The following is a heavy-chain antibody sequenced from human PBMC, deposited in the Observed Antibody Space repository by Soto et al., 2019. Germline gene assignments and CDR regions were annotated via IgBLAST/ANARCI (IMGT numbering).Heavy chain of an antibody. CDR1: GYSFTSYW. Sequence: GESLKISCKGSGYSFTSYWISWVRQMPGKGPGWMGRIDPSDSYTNYSPSFQGHVTISADKSIRTAYLQWSSLKASDTAMYYCARLCGGSCYSPWLREFDPWGQGTLVTVSS. J-gene: IGHJ5*02. V-gene: IGHV5-10-1*01. CDR3: ARLCGGSCYSPWLREFDP. D-gene: IGHD2-15*01. CDR2: IDPSDSYT.